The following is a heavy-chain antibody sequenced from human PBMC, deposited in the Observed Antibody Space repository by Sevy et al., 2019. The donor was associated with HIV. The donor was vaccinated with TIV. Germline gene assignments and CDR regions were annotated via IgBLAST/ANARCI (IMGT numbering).Heavy chain of an antibody. J-gene: IGHJ6*02. CDR1: GGSFSGYY. CDR3: ARWTYKYCSSTSCYAQAYYYYGMDV. D-gene: IGHD2-2*01. V-gene: IGHV4-34*01. Sequence: SETLSLTCAVYGGSFSGYYWSWIRQPPGKGLEWIGEINHSGSTNYNPSLKSRVTISVETSKNQFSLKRRPVTAADTAVYYCARWTYKYCSSTSCYAQAYYYYGMDVWGQGTTVTVSS. CDR2: INHSGST.